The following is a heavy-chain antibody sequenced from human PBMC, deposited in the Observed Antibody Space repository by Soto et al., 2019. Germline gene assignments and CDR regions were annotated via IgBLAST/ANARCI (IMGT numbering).Heavy chain of an antibody. CDR1: GGSFSGYY. D-gene: IGHD3-10*01. CDR2: INHSGST. V-gene: IGHV4-34*01. CDR3: ARLCNMVRGVTPNYYYGMEV. J-gene: IGHJ6*02. Sequence: SETLSLTCAVYGGSFSGYYWSWIRQPPGKGLEWIGEINHSGSTNYNPSLKSRVTISVGTSKNQFSLKLSSVTAEDTAVYYCARLCNMVRGVTPNYYYGMEVWGQGTTV.